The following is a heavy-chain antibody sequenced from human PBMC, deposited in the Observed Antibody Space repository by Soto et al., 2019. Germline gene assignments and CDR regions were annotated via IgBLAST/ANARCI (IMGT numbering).Heavy chain of an antibody. V-gene: IGHV4-39*01. D-gene: IGHD6-6*01. CDR2: IYYSGST. Sequence: PSETLSLTCTVSGGSISSSSYYWGWIRQPPGKGLEWIGSIYYSGSTYYNPSLKSRVTISVDTSKNQFSLKLSSVTAADTAVYYCARRCIAARPGYFDYWGQGTLVTVSS. CDR3: ARRCIAARPGYFDY. CDR1: GGSISSSSYY. J-gene: IGHJ4*02.